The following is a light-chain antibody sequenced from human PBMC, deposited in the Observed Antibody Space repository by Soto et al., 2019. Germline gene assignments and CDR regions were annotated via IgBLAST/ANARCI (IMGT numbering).Light chain of an antibody. CDR2: GNS. CDR3: QSYDSSRSGYVI. CDR1: SSNIGTPYD. V-gene: IGLV1-40*01. Sequence: QSVLTQPPSVSGAPGQRVTISCTGSSSNIGTPYDVHWYQQLPGTAPKLLIYGNSNRPSGVPDRFSGSKSGPSASLAIPGLKAEDEADYYCQSYDSSRSGYVIFGGGTKLTVL. J-gene: IGLJ2*01.